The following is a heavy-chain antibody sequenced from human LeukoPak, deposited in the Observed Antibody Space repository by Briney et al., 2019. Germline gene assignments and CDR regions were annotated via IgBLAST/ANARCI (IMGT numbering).Heavy chain of an antibody. CDR1: GYTFTSYA. D-gene: IGHD2-2*01. CDR2: INAGNGNT. CDR3: ARLGRTQDIVVVPAAPSSYFDY. V-gene: IGHV1-3*01. J-gene: IGHJ4*02. Sequence: ASVKVSCKASGYTFTSYAMHWVRQAPGQRLEWMGWINAGNGNTKYSQKFQGRVTITRDTSASTAYMELSSLRSEDTAVYYCARLGRTQDIVVVPAAPSSYFDYWGQGTLVTVSS.